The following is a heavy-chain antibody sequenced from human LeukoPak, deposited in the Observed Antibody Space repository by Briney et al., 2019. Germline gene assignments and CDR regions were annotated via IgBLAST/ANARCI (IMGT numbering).Heavy chain of an antibody. CDR2: ITSSSSYI. J-gene: IGHJ4*02. V-gene: IGHV3-21*01. CDR1: GFTFSIYS. D-gene: IGHD4-17*01. CDR3: ARVSGDYYHTVDY. Sequence: AGGSLRLSCAASGFTFSIYSMPWVRQAPGKGLEWVSSITSSSSYIYYAGSVKGRFTISRDNAKNSLYLQMNSLRAEDTAVYYCARVSGDYYHTVDYWGQGTLVTVSS.